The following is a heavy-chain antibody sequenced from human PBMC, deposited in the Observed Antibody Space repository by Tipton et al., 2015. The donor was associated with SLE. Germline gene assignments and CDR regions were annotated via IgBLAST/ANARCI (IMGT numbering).Heavy chain of an antibody. D-gene: IGHD2-8*01. CDR2: ISWNSGSI. V-gene: IGHV3-9*01. J-gene: IGHJ4*02. CDR1: GFTFDDYA. Sequence: VQLVQSGGGLVQPGRSLRLSCAASGFTFDDYAMHWVRQAPGKGLEWVSGISWNSGSIGYADSVKGRFTISRDNAKNSLYLQMNSLRAEDTALYYCAKGGIVLMVYAYFDYWGQGALVTVSS. CDR3: AKGGIVLMVYAYFDY.